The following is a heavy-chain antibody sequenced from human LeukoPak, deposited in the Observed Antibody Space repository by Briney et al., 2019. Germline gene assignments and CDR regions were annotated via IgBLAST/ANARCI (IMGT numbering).Heavy chain of an antibody. CDR3: ARDLDMNGENWYFAL. Sequence: GGSLRLSCAASRFTFSDYYMSWVRQAPGKGLEWVSYISPSSSYANYADSVRGRFTISRDNAKNSLYLQMNSLRAEDTAVYYCARDLDMNGENWYFALWRRGTLVTVSS. D-gene: IGHD7-27*01. J-gene: IGHJ2*01. CDR2: ISPSSSYA. V-gene: IGHV3-11*05. CDR1: RFTFSDYY.